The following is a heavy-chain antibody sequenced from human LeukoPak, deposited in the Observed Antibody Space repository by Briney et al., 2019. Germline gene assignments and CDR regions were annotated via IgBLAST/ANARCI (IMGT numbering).Heavy chain of an antibody. CDR2: IIPIFGTA. D-gene: IGHD3-3*01. CDR1: GYTFTSYG. V-gene: IGHV1-69*05. CDR3: AREIWGSWSGYSDY. Sequence: SVKVSCKASGYTFTSYGISWVRQAPGQGLEWMGGIIPIFGTANYAQKFQGRVTITTDESTSTAYMELSSLRSEDTAVYYCAREIWGSWSGYSDYWGQGTLVTVSS. J-gene: IGHJ4*02.